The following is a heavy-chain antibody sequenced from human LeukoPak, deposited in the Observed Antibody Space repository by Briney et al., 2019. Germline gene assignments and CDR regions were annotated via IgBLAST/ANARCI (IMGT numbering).Heavy chain of an antibody. CDR3: ARDGQYSSSPFDY. CDR2: IWYDGSNK. D-gene: IGHD6-13*01. CDR1: GFTFSSYG. J-gene: IGHJ4*02. V-gene: IGHV3-33*01. Sequence: PGGSLRLSCAASGFTFSSYGMHWVRQAPGKGLEWVAVIWYDGSNKYYADSVKGRFTISRDNSKNTLYLQMNSLRAADTAVYYCARDGQYSSSPFDYWGQGTLVTVSS.